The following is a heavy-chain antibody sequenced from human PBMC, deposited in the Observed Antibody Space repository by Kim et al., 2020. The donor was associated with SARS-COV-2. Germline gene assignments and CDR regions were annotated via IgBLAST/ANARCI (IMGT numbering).Heavy chain of an antibody. V-gene: IGHV3-7*01. J-gene: IGHJ4*02. D-gene: IGHD1-26*01. CDR1: GFTFSDHW. CDR2: IKQDGSEK. CDR3: AKVDPPGWAFSTW. Sequence: GGSLRLSCVASGFTFSDHWMTWVRQAPGKGLEWVATIKQDGSEKFYVDSVKGRFIISRDNGQNSMYLQMNSLRAEDTAVYYCAKVDPPGWAFSTWGGQGTLVTVSS.